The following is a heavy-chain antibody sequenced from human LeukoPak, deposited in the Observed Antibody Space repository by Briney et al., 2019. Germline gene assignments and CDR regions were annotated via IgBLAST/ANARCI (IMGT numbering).Heavy chain of an antibody. D-gene: IGHD5-18*01. Sequence: GSLRLSCAASGFTVSSDYMNWVRQAPGKGLEWIGYIYYSATTNYNPSLKSRVTISVDTSNNHFSLKLSSVTAADTAVYYCARGSRGYSYGWGQGTLVTVSS. J-gene: IGHJ4*02. CDR2: IYYSATT. V-gene: IGHV4-59*02. CDR1: GFTVSSDY. CDR3: ARGSRGYSYG.